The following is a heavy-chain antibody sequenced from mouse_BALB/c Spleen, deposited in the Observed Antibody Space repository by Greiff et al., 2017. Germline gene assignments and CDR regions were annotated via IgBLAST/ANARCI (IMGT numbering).Heavy chain of an antibody. CDR1: GFSLTSYG. D-gene: IGHD2-4*01. V-gene: IGHV2-9*02. CDR2: IWAGGST. Sequence: QVQLKESGPGLVAPSQSLSITCTVSGFSLTSYGVHWVRQPPGKGLEWLGVIWAGGSTNYNSALMSRLSISKDNSKSQVFLKMNSLQTDDTAMYYCARGGMITKEVFAYWGQGTLVTVSA. J-gene: IGHJ3*01. CDR3: ARGGMITKEVFAY.